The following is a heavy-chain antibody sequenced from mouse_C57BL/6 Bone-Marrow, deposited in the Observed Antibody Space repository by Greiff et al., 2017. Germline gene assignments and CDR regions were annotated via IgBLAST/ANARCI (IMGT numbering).Heavy chain of an antibody. CDR2: IFPGSGST. Sequence: VKLQQSGPELVKPGASVKISCKASGYTFTDYYINWVKQRPGQGLEWIGWIFPGSGSTYYNEKFKGKAPLTVDNSSNTAYMLLSSLTSEDSAVYFCARWGYYGSDYYAMDDWGQGTSVTVAS. J-gene: IGHJ4*01. V-gene: IGHV1-75*01. D-gene: IGHD1-1*01. CDR1: GYTFTDYY. CDR3: ARWGYYGSDYYAMDD.